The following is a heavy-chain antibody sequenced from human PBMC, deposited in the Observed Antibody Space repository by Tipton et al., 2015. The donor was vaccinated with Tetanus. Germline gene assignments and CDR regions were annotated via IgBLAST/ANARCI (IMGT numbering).Heavy chain of an antibody. J-gene: IGHJ4*02. Sequence: AASGFTLSDFYMAWIRQAPGKGLEWVAYISGSSSYINYADSVRGRFTISRDNAKNSVFLQMSSLRAEDTAVYYCARTRTGQWLVDNFDSWGQGTLVTVSS. V-gene: IGHV3-11*06. D-gene: IGHD6-19*01. CDR2: ISGSSSYI. CDR1: GFTLSDFY. CDR3: ARTRTGQWLVDNFDS.